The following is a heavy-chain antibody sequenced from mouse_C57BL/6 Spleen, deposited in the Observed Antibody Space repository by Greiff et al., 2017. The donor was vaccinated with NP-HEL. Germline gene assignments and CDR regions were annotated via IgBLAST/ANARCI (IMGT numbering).Heavy chain of an antibody. J-gene: IGHJ4*01. V-gene: IGHV1-22*01. CDR2: INPNNGGT. D-gene: IGHD2-3*01. Sequence: VQLKQSGPELVKPGASVKMSCKASGYTFTDYNMHWVKQSHGKSLEWIGYINPNNGGTSYNQKFKGKATLTVNKSSSTAYMELRSLTSEDSAVYYCARSDGWVDDYYAMDYWGQGTSVTVSS. CDR1: GYTFTDYN. CDR3: ARSDGWVDDYYAMDY.